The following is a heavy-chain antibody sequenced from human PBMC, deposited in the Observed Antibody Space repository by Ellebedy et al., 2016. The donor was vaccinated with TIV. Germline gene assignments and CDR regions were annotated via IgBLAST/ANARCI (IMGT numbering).Heavy chain of an antibody. Sequence: GESLKISCAASGFIFSSHSMTWVRQAPGKGLEWLSYISSSSSSIYYAASVKGRFTISRDNAKNSLYLQMNSLRAEDTAVYYCAKRNGGIAAFEGGYWGQGTLVTVSS. V-gene: IGHV3-48*01. CDR2: ISSSSSSI. J-gene: IGHJ4*02. D-gene: IGHD6-25*01. CDR1: GFIFSSHS. CDR3: AKRNGGIAAFEGGY.